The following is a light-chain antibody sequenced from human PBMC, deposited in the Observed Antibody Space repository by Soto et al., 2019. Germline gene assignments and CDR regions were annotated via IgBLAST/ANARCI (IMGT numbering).Light chain of an antibody. V-gene: IGKV3-15*01. CDR1: QSISSTY. CDR2: GAS. CDR3: QQYNNWRWT. J-gene: IGKJ1*01. Sequence: EIVLTPSPGPPSFSPGERATPSCRASQSISSTYLTWYHQRPGQAPRLLIYGASTRATGVPARFSGSGSGTEFTLTISGLQSEDSAVYYCQQYNNWRWTFGQGTKVDIK.